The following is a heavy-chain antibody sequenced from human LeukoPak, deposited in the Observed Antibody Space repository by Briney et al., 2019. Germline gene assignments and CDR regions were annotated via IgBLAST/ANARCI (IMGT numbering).Heavy chain of an antibody. Sequence: SETLSLTCTVSGGSISSGGYYWSWIRQPPGKGLEWIGCIYHSGSTYYNPSLKSRVTISVDRSKNQFSLKLSSVTAADTAVYYCARESAREDMVRGVISYYFDYWGQGTLVTVSS. CDR1: GGSISSGGYY. CDR3: ARESAREDMVRGVISYYFDY. J-gene: IGHJ4*02. D-gene: IGHD3-10*01. V-gene: IGHV4-30-2*01. CDR2: IYHSGST.